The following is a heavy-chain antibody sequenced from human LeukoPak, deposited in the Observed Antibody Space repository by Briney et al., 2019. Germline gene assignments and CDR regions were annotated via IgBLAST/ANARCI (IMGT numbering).Heavy chain of an antibody. D-gene: IGHD3-16*01. Sequence: PSETLSLTCAVYGGSFSGYCWSWLRQPPGKGLEWIGEINHSGSTNYNPSLKSRVTISVDTSKNQFSLKLSSVTAADTAVYYCARMGNYDYVWGSYFYFDYWGQGTLVTVSS. J-gene: IGHJ4*02. CDR3: ARMGNYDYVWGSYFYFDY. V-gene: IGHV4-34*01. CDR2: INHSGST. CDR1: GGSFSGYC.